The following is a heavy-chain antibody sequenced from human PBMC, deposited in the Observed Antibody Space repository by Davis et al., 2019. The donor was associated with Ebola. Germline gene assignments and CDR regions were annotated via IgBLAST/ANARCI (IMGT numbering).Heavy chain of an antibody. D-gene: IGHD3-22*01. J-gene: IGHJ4*02. CDR1: GYTFTSYG. Sequence: SVKVSCKASGYTFTSYGISWVRQAPGQGLEWMGGIIPIFGTANYAQKFQERVTITRDMSTSTAYMELSSLRSEDTAVYYCARHDSSGYYLFDYWGQGTLVTVSS. V-gene: IGHV1-69*05. CDR2: IIPIFGTA. CDR3: ARHDSSGYYLFDY.